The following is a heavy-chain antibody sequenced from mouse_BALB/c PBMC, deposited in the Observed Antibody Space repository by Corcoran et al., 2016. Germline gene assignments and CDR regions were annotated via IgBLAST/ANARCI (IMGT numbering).Heavy chain of an antibody. J-gene: IGHJ4*01. CDR3: ARQGDYGNYNYAMDY. CDR1: GYPFTDYN. D-gene: IGHD2-1*01. Sequence: EVLLQQSGPELVKPGASVKLPCKASGYPFTDYNMDWVKQSHGKSLEWIGDINPNNGGTIYNQKFKGKATLTVDKSSSTAYMELRSLTSEDTAVYYCARQGDYGNYNYAMDYWGQGTSVTVSS. V-gene: IGHV1-18*01. CDR2: INPNNGGT.